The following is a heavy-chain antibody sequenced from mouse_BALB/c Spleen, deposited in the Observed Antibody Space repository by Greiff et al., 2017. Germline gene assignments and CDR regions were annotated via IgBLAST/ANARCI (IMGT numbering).Heavy chain of an antibody. CDR3: ARHWSYAMDY. CDR1: GFAFSSYD. Sequence: EVMLVESGGGLVKPGGSLKLSCAASGFAFSSYDMSWVRQTPEKRLEWVAYISSGGGSTYYPDTVKGRFTISRDNAKNTLYLQMSSLKSEDTAMYYCARHWSYAMDYWGQGTSVTVSS. CDR2: ISSGGGST. V-gene: IGHV5-12-1*01. J-gene: IGHJ4*01.